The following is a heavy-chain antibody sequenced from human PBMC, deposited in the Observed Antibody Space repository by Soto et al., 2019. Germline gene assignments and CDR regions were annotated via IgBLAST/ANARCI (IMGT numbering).Heavy chain of an antibody. Sequence: QVQLQESGPGLVKPSQTLSLTCTVSGGSISSGGYYWSWIRQHPGKGLEWIGYIYYSGSTYYNPYITSRVTIPVDTSKNQFSLKLSSVTAADTAVYYCARDLAPIEPAAITAYGMDVWGQGTTVTVSS. D-gene: IGHD2-2*02. CDR3: ARDLAPIEPAAITAYGMDV. J-gene: IGHJ6*02. CDR1: GGSISSGGYY. CDR2: IYYSGST. V-gene: IGHV4-31*03.